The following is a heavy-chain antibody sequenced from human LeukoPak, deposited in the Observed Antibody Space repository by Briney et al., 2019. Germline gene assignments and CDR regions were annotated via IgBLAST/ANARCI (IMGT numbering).Heavy chain of an antibody. D-gene: IGHD2-21*01. CDR1: GFTFSSYW. CDR2: IKQDGSEK. V-gene: IGHV3-7*01. Sequence: GGSLRLSCAASGFTFSSYWMSWVRQAPGKGLEWVANIKQDGSEKYYVDSVKGRFTISRDNAKNSLYLQMNSLRAEDTAVYYCARDPSFYCGGDCYPDAFDIWGQGTMVTVSS. CDR3: ARDPSFYCGGDCYPDAFDI. J-gene: IGHJ3*02.